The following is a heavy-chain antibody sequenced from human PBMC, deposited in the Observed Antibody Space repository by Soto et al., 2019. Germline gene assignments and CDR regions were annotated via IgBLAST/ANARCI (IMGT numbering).Heavy chain of an antibody. Sequence: GGSLRLSCAASGFTFSSYAMSWVRQAPGKGLEWVSAISGSGGSTYYADSVKGRFTISRDNSKNTLYLQMNSLRAEDTAVYYCAKVVVSSGFAYYFDYWGQGTLVTVSS. CDR2: ISGSGGST. CDR3: AKVVVSSGFAYYFDY. CDR1: GFTFSSYA. J-gene: IGHJ4*02. V-gene: IGHV3-23*01. D-gene: IGHD3-22*01.